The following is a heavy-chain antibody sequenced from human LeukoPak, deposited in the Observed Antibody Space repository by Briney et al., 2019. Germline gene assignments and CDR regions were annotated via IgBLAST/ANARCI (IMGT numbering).Heavy chain of an antibody. CDR2: ITGSGGST. CDR3: AKDLKDGGRPGGFFNH. Sequence: GGSLRLSCAASGFTFNSYAMTWVRQAPGKGLEWVSSITGSGGSTYYVDSEKGRFTISRDNSNNTVYLQMHSLRADDTAVYYGAKDLKDGGRPGGFFNHWGQGALVTVSS. CDR1: GFTFNSYA. V-gene: IGHV3-23*01. D-gene: IGHD2-15*01. J-gene: IGHJ4*02.